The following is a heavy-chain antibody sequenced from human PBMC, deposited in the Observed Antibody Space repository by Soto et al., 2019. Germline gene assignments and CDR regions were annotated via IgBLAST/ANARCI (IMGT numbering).Heavy chain of an antibody. CDR2: IIPIFGTA. CDR3: AREGQVLGYYYYGMDV. Sequence: QVQLVQSGAEVKKPGSSVKVSCKASGGTFSSYAISWVRQAPGQGLEWMGGIIPIFGTANYAQKFQGRVTITADKSTSTAYMELSSLRSEDTAGYYCAREGQVLGYYYYGMDVWGQGTTVTVSS. J-gene: IGHJ6*02. D-gene: IGHD1-20*01. V-gene: IGHV1-69*06. CDR1: GGTFSSYA.